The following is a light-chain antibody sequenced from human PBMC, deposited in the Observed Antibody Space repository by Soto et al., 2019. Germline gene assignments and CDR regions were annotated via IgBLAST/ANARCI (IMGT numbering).Light chain of an antibody. CDR2: TAS. Sequence: DIQMTQSPSSVSASVGDRVTITCRASQGISSWLAWYQQKPGKAPNLLIHTASSLESGVPSRFSGSGSGTDCTLTISSLQPDEFATYYCQQYNSFPLTFGRGTKVEIK. J-gene: IGKJ4*01. V-gene: IGKV1-12*01. CDR1: QGISSW. CDR3: QQYNSFPLT.